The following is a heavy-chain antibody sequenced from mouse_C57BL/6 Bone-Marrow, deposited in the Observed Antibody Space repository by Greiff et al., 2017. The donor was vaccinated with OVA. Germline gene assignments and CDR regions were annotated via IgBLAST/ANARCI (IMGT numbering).Heavy chain of an antibody. D-gene: IGHD3-2*02. J-gene: IGHJ2*01. CDR3: ARSIPLQLRHYFDD. V-gene: IGHV1-82*01. Sequence: VTLQQSGPELVKPGASVKISCKASGYAFSSSWMNWVKQRPGKGLEWIGRIYPGDGDNKYNGKFKGKATLTADKSSSTAYRQRSSLTSEDAAVYFWARSIPLQLRHYFDDWGQGTTLTVSS. CDR1: GYAFSSSW. CDR2: IYPGDGDN.